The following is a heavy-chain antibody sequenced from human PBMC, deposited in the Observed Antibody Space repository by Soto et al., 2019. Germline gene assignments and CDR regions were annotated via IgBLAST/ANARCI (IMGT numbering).Heavy chain of an antibody. D-gene: IGHD6-13*01. CDR2: IDPSDSYT. CDR1: AHSFTGYW. V-gene: IGHV5-10-1*01. Sequence: PGESLKISCKGSAHSFTGYWIGWVRQMPGKGLEWMGRIDPSDSYTNYSPSFQGHVTISADKSISTAYLQWSSLKASDTAMYYCARLQAAAGDNDLTFDYWGQGTLVTVSS. J-gene: IGHJ4*02. CDR3: ARLQAAAGDNDLTFDY.